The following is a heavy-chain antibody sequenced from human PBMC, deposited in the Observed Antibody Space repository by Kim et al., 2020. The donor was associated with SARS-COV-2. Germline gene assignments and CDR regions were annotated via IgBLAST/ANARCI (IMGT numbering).Heavy chain of an antibody. J-gene: IGHJ4*02. CDR2: ISGSGGST. V-gene: IGHV3-23*01. Sequence: GGSLRLSCAASGFTFSSYAMSWVRQAPGKGLEWVSAISGSGGSTYYADSVKGRFTISRDNSKNTLYLQMNSLRAEDTAVYYCAKIGTIRESGNMDFDYWGQGTLVTVSS. CDR1: GFTFSSYA. CDR3: AKIGTIRESGNMDFDY. D-gene: IGHD1-1*01.